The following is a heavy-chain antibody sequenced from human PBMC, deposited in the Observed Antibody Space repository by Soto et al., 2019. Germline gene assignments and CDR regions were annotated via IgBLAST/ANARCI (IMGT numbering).Heavy chain of an antibody. CDR3: TSSDHYDSSGYYYFDY. CDR2: IRSKANSYAT. D-gene: IGHD3-22*01. J-gene: IGHJ4*02. V-gene: IGHV3-73*02. Sequence: EVQLVESGGGLVQPGGSLKLSCAASGFTFSGSAMHWVRQASGKGLEWVGRIRSKANSYATAYAASVKGRFTISRDDSKNTAYLQMNSLKTEDTAVYYCTSSDHYDSSGYYYFDYWGQGTLVTVSS. CDR1: GFTFSGSA.